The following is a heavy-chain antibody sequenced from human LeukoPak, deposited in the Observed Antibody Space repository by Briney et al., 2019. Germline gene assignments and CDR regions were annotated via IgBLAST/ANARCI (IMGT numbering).Heavy chain of an antibody. D-gene: IGHD2-15*01. CDR2: IYYSGST. J-gene: IGHJ4*02. CDR1: GGSISSSSYY. Sequence: SETLSLTCTVSGGSISSSSYYWGWIRQPPGKGLEWIGSIYYSGSTYYNPSLKSRVTISVDTSKNQFSLKLSSVTAADTAVYYCARGYCSGGSCQRYFDYWGQGTLVTVSS. CDR3: ARGYCSGGSCQRYFDY. V-gene: IGHV4-39*07.